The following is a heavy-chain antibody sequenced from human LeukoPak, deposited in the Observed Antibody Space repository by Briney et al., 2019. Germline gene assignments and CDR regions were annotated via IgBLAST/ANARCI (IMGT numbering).Heavy chain of an antibody. Sequence: PSETLSLTCAVYGGSFSGYYWSWIRQPPGKGLEWIGEINHSGSTDYNPSLKSRVTISVDTSKNQFSLKLSSVTAADTAVCYCARAYCSSTSCPYETWGQGTLVTVSS. V-gene: IGHV4-34*01. D-gene: IGHD2-2*01. CDR1: GGSFSGYY. CDR2: INHSGST. J-gene: IGHJ4*02. CDR3: ARAYCSSTSCPYET.